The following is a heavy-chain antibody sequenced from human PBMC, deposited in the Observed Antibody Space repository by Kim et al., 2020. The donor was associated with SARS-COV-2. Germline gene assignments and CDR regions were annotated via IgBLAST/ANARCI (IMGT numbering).Heavy chain of an antibody. CDR1: GYSFTSYW. J-gene: IGHJ6*03. CDR3: ARHTIAVAGPEGYYMDV. D-gene: IGHD6-19*01. V-gene: IGHV5-51*01. CDR2: IYPGDSDT. Sequence: GESLKISCKGSGYSFTSYWIGWVRQMPGKGLEWMGIIYPGDSDTRYSPSFQGQVTISADKSISTAYLQWSSLKASDTAMYYCARHTIAVAGPEGYYMDVWGKGTTVTVSS.